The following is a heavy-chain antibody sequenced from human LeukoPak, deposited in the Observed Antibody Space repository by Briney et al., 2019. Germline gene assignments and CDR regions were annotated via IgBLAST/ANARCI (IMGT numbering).Heavy chain of an antibody. CDR1: GFTFSSYA. CDR3: ASGGVVPAAIDPYFDY. CDR2: ISYDGSNK. D-gene: IGHD2-2*01. V-gene: IGHV3-30-3*01. J-gene: IGHJ4*02. Sequence: GGSLRLSCAASGFTFSSYAMHWVRQAPGKGLEWVAVISYDGSNKYYADSVKGRFTISRDNSKNTLYLQMNSLRAEDTAVYYCASGGVVPAAIDPYFDYWGQGTLVTVSS.